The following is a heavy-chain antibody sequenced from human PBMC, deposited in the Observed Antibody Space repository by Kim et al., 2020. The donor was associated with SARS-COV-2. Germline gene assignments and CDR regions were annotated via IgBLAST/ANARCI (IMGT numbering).Heavy chain of an antibody. J-gene: IGHJ3*01. V-gene: IGHV4-39*01. CDR3: ARKFSQGLWAFDF. D-gene: IGHD6-19*01. Sequence: YYNPSLKGRLTISVDTSKNQFSLKLSSVTAADTAVYYCARKFSQGLWAFDFWGQGSMIAVSS.